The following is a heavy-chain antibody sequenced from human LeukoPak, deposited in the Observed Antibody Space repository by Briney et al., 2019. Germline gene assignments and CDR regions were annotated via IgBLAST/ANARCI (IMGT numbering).Heavy chain of an antibody. J-gene: IGHJ3*02. D-gene: IGHD2-15*01. CDR3: ARGSLVVVAATRATDAFDI. CDR2: INPNSGGT. CDR1: GYNFTCYY. V-gene: IGHV1-2*02. Sequence: ASVKVSCKASGYNFTCYYMHWVRQAPGQGLEWMGWINPNSGGTNYAQKFQGRVTMTRDTSISTAYMELSRLRSDDTAVYYCARGSLVVVAATRATDAFDIWGQGTMVTVSS.